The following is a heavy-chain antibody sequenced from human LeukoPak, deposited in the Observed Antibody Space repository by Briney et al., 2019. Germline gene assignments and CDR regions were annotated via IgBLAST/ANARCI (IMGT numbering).Heavy chain of an antibody. CDR1: GFTFSSYG. CDR2: ISYDGSNK. V-gene: IGHV3-30*18. D-gene: IGHD5-18*01. CDR3: AKDGYRGIQLDY. J-gene: IGHJ4*02. Sequence: GGSLRLSCAASGFTFSSYGMHWVRQAPGKGLEWVAVISYDGSNKYYADSVKGRFTISRDNSKNTQYLQMNSLRAEDTAVYYCAKDGYRGIQLDYWGQGTLVTVS.